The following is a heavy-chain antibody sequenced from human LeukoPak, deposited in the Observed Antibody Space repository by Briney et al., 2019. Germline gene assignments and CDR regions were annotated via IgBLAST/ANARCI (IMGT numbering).Heavy chain of an antibody. D-gene: IGHD4-23*01. J-gene: IGHJ6*02. V-gene: IGHV4-39*07. CDR2: IYYSGNT. CDR3: ARDQTLYYYGMDV. Sequence: PSETLSLTCTVSGASISTSSYYWGWIRQPPGKGLEWIGNIYYSGNTYSNPSLKSRVTISVDTSKNQFSLKLSSVTAADTAVYYCARDQTLYYYGMDVWAKGPRSPSP. CDR1: GASISTSSYY.